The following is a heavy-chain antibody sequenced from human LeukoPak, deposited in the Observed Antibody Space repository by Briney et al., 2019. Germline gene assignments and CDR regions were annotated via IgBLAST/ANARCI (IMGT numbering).Heavy chain of an antibody. CDR3: ARGLSRELRPKIT. CDR2: ISSSGSTI. D-gene: IGHD1-26*01. V-gene: IGHV3-11*04. CDR1: GFSFSDYY. J-gene: IGHJ3*01. Sequence: PGGSLRLSCAASGFSFSDYYMSWIRQAPGKGLEWVSYISSSGSTIYYADSVKGRFTISRDNAKNSLYLQMNSLRAEDTAVYYCARGLSRELRPKITWGQGTMVTVSS.